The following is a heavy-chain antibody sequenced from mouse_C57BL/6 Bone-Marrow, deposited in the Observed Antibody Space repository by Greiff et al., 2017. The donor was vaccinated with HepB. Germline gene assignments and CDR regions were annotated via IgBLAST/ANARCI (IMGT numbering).Heavy chain of an antibody. J-gene: IGHJ2*01. CDR3: ASWGETGTRYFDY. CDR2: ISYDGSN. Sequence: ESGPGLVKPSQSLSLTCSVTGYSITSGYYWNWIRQFPGNKLEWMGYISYDGSNNYNPSLKNRISITRDTSKNQFFLKLNSVTTEDTATYYCASWGETGTRYFDYWGQGTTLTVSS. V-gene: IGHV3-6*01. D-gene: IGHD4-1*01. CDR1: GYSITSGYY.